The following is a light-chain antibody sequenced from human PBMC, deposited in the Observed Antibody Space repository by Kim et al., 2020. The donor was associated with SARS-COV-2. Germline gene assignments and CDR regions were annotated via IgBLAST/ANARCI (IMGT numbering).Light chain of an antibody. Sequence: DIQMTQSPSSLSASVGDRVTITCRASRSINSYLHWYQQKPGKAPNLLIYDASTLQSGVPSRFSGSGSGTDFTLTIGSLQPEDFATYYCQQSYSAPLTFGGGTKVDIK. CDR3: QQSYSAPLT. V-gene: IGKV1-39*01. CDR2: DAS. J-gene: IGKJ4*01. CDR1: RSINSY.